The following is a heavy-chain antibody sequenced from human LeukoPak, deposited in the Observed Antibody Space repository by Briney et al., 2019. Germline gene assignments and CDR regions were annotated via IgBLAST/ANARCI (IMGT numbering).Heavy chain of an antibody. Sequence: IPSETLSLTCTVSGGSISSYYWSWIRQPPGKGLEWIGYIYYSGSTNYNPSLKSRVTISVDTSKNQFSLKLSSVTAADTAVYYCARGRITGTPGRNWYFDLWGRGTLVTVSS. D-gene: IGHD1-20*01. CDR3: ARGRITGTPGRNWYFDL. CDR2: IYYSGST. V-gene: IGHV4-59*12. J-gene: IGHJ2*01. CDR1: GGSISSYY.